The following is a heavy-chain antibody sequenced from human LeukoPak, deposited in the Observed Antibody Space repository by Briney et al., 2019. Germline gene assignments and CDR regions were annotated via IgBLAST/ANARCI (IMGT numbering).Heavy chain of an antibody. CDR3: ARVLVVTAISYYYGMDV. J-gene: IGHJ6*02. V-gene: IGHV1-69*13. CDR1: GGTFSSYA. CDR2: IIPIFGTV. D-gene: IGHD2-21*02. Sequence: ASVKVSCKASGGTFSSYAISWVRQAPGQGLEWMGGIIPIFGTVNYAQKFQGRVTITADESTSTAYMELSSLRSEDTAVYYRARVLVVTAISYYYGMDVWGQGTTVTVSS.